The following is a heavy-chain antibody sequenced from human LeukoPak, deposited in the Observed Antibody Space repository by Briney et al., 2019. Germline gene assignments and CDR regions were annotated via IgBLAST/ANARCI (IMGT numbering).Heavy chain of an antibody. CDR2: ISTYNGNT. CDR1: GYTFTSYG. J-gene: IGHJ4*02. V-gene: IGHV1-18*01. Sequence: ASVKVSCKASGYTFTSYGISWVRQAPGQGLEWMGWISTYNGNTNYAQNLQGRVTMTTDTSTSTAYMDLRSLRSDDTAFYYCARDYHCTITSCYTPDYWGQGTLVTVSS. CDR3: ARDYHCTITSCYTPDY. D-gene: IGHD2-2*02.